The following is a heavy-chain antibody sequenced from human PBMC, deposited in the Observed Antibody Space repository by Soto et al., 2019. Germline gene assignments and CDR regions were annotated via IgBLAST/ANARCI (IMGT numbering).Heavy chain of an antibody. CDR1: GGSFSGYY. D-gene: IGHD3-10*01. J-gene: IGHJ4*02. CDR2: INHSGST. Sequence: QVQRQQWGAGLLKPSETLSLTCAVYGGSFSGYYWSWIRQPPGKGLEWIGEINHSGSTNYNPSLKSRVTISVDTSKNQFSLKLSSVTAADTAVYYCARALYYGSGSYYDYWGQGTLVNVSS. V-gene: IGHV4-34*01. CDR3: ARALYYGSGSYYDY.